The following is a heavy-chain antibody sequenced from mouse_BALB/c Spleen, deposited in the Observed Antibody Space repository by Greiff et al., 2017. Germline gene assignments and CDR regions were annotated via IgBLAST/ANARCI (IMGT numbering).Heavy chain of an antibody. CDR2: ISSGGSYT. CDR3: ARGDGYYVFPWFAY. V-gene: IGHV5-9-4*01. Sequence: EVKLVESGGGLVKPGGSLKLSCAASGFTFSSYAMSWVRQSPEKRLEWVAEISSGGSYTYYPDTVTGRFTISRDNAKNTLYLEMSSLRSEDTAMYYCARGDGYYVFPWFAYWGQGTLVTVSA. J-gene: IGHJ3*01. D-gene: IGHD2-3*01. CDR1: GFTFSSYA.